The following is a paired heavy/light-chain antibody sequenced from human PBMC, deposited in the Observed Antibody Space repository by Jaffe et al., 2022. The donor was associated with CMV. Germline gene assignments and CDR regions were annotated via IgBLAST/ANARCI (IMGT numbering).Light chain of an antibody. J-gene: IGLJ2*01. CDR3: QAWDSNTAI. CDR2: QDT. CDR1: ILEKRY. V-gene: IGLV3-1*01. Sequence: SYELTQPPSVSVSPGQTATIPCSGDILEKRYVCWYQQKPGQTPVLVIYQDTNRPSGIPERFSGSNSGNTATLTISGTQALDEADYYCQAWDSNTAIFGGGTKLTVL.
Heavy chain of an antibody. V-gene: IGHV3-33*01. J-gene: IGHJ6*02. Sequence: QVQLVESGGGVVQPGRSLRLSCAASGFTFSSHGMHWVRQAPGKGVEWVAVIWSDGTNKYYGDSVKGRFTISRDNSKNTLYLQMDSLRVGDTAVYYCTRDLTRVKGDYYGMDVWGQGTTVTVSS. D-gene: IGHD2-21*01. CDR3: TRDLTRVKGDYYGMDV. CDR2: IWSDGTNK. CDR1: GFTFSSHG.